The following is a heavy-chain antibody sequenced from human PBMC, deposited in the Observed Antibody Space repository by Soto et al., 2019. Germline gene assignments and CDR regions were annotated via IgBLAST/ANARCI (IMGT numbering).Heavy chain of an antibody. D-gene: IGHD6-19*01. CDR2: ISRSGSTI. CDR1: GFTFSDYY. J-gene: IGHJ3*02. V-gene: IGHV3-11*01. CDR3: ARGRPYSSGWAYDVFDI. Sequence: GGSLRLSCAASGFTFSDYYMSWIRQAPGKGLEWVSYISRSGSTIYYADSVKGRFIISRDNAKNSLYLQMNSLRAEDTAVYYCARGRPYSSGWAYDVFDIWGQGTMVTVSS.